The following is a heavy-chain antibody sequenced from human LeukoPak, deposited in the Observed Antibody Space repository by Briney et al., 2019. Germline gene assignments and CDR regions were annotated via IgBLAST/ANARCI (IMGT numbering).Heavy chain of an antibody. CDR2: IIPIFGIA. CDR1: GGTFSSYA. CDR3: ARDLGIAAAAYAEYFQH. Sequence: ASVKVSCKASGGTFSSYAISWVRQAPGQGLEWMGMIIPIFGIANYAQKFQGRVTITADKSTSTAYMELSSLRSEDTAVYYCARDLGIAAAAYAEYFQHWGQGTLVTVSS. V-gene: IGHV1-69*04. J-gene: IGHJ1*01. D-gene: IGHD6-13*01.